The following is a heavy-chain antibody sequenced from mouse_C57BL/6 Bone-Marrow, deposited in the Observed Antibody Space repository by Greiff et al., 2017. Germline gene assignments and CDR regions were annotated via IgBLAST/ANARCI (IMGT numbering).Heavy chain of an antibody. J-gene: IGHJ2*01. D-gene: IGHD1-1*01. CDR3: ARRHYGSSYDDY. Sequence: VQLQQPGAELVKPGASVKLSCKASGYTFTSYWMHWVKQRPGQGLEWIGMIHPNSGSTNYNEKFKSKATLTVDKSSSTAYMQLISLPSEASAVYDSARRHYGSSYDDYWGQGTTLTVSS. V-gene: IGHV1-64*01. CDR1: GYTFTSYW. CDR2: IHPNSGST.